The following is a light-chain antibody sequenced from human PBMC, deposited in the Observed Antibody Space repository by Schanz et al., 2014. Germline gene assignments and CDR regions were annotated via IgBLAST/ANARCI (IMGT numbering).Light chain of an antibody. CDR1: SSNVGTNF. V-gene: IGLV1-51*01. CDR2: DNN. Sequence: QSVLTQPPSVSAAPGQTVTISCSGSSSNVGTNFVSWYQHLPGTAPKLLIYDNNERPSAIPDRFSGSKSGTSASLAITGLQADDEADYYCSSFTSSSTVLFGGGTKLTVL. CDR3: SSFTSSSTVL. J-gene: IGLJ2*01.